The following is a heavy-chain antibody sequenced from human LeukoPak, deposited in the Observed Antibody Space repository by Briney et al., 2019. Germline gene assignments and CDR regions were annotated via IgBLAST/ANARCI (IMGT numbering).Heavy chain of an antibody. CDR1: GYTFTSYG. D-gene: IGHD6-13*01. CDR2: ISAYNGNT. J-gene: IGHJ4*02. V-gene: IGHV1-18*04. CDR3: ARGYPGGIAAAPHFDY. Sequence: GASVKVSCKASGYTFTSYGISWVRQAPGQGLEWMGWISAYNGNTNYAQKLQGRVTMTTDTSTSTAYMELRSLRSDDTAVYYCARGYPGGIAAAPHFDYWGQGTLVTVS.